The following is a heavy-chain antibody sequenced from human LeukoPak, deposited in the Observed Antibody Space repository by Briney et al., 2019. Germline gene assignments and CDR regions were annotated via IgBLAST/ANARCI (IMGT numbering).Heavy chain of an antibody. CDR3: ASDRREGTST. Sequence: SVKVSCTTSGGTFRNYAISWVRQAPGQGLEWMGRIIPIFGTPNYAQKFQDRVTITTDESTSTAYMELSSLRSEDTAVYYCASDRREGTSTWGQGTLVTVSS. J-gene: IGHJ5*02. CDR2: IIPIFGTP. D-gene: IGHD1-14*01. V-gene: IGHV1-69*05. CDR1: GGTFRNYA.